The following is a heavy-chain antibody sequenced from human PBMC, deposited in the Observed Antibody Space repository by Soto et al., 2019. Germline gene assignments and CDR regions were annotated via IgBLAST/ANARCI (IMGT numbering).Heavy chain of an antibody. CDR2: IIPIFGTA. Sequence: SVKVSCKASGGTFSSYAISWVRQAPGQGLEWMGGIIPIFGTANYAQKFQGRVTITADESTSTAYMELSSLRSEDTAVYYCATRYYYDSSGYCPFDYGGQGTLVTVSS. D-gene: IGHD3-22*01. V-gene: IGHV1-69*13. J-gene: IGHJ4*02. CDR1: GGTFSSYA. CDR3: ATRYYYDSSGYCPFDY.